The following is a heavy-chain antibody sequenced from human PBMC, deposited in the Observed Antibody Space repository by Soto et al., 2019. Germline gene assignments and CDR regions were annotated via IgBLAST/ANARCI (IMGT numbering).Heavy chain of an antibody. J-gene: IGHJ4*02. Sequence: TSETLSLTCTVSGGSIRSGNYYCTWIRQHPGKGLEWMGYISYSGSTQYNPSLKSRINISVDTSKNQFSLKLTSVTAADTAVYYCARVISYGYFDYWGQGTLVTVSS. V-gene: IGHV4-31*03. CDR1: GGSIRSGNYY. D-gene: IGHD1-26*01. CDR3: ARVISYGYFDY. CDR2: ISYSGST.